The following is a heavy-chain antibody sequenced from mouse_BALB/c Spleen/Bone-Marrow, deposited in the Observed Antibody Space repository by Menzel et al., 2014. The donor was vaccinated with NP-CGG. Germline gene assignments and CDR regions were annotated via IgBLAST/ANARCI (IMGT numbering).Heavy chain of an antibody. V-gene: IGHV1-80*01. CDR1: GYAFSTYW. CDR2: IYPGDGDT. J-gene: IGHJ3*01. Sequence: LVESGAELVRPRSSVKISCKASGYAFSTYWMNWVKQRPGQGLEWIGQIYPGDGDTNYNGKFKGKATLTADKSSSTAYMQLSSLTSEDSAIYFCARGLRAYWGQGTLVTVSA. CDR3: ARGLRAY.